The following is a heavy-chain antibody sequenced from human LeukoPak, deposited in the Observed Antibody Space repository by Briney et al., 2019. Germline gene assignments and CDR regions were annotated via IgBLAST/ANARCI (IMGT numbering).Heavy chain of an antibody. Sequence: GASVKVSCKASGGTFSSYAISWVRQAPGQGLEWMGGIIPIFGTANYAQKFQGRVTITADESTSTAYMELSSLRSEDTAVYYCARAGRDGYNRLLDYWGQGTLVTVSS. CDR1: GGTFSSYA. V-gene: IGHV1-69*13. J-gene: IGHJ4*02. CDR2: IIPIFGTA. D-gene: IGHD5-24*01. CDR3: ARAGRDGYNRLLDY.